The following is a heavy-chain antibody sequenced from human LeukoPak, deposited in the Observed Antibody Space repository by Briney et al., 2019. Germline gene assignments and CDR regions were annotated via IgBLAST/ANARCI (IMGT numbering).Heavy chain of an antibody. CDR2: IYTSGGA. Sequence: SETLSLTCPVSGGSISSYYWSWIRQPAGKGLELIGRIYTSGGANYNPSLKSRVTMSVDTSKNQFSLKLSSVTAADTAVYYCAILRVNYGGNWFDPWGQGTLVTVSS. CDR3: AILRVNYGGNWFDP. CDR1: GGSISSYY. D-gene: IGHD4-23*01. V-gene: IGHV4-4*07. J-gene: IGHJ5*02.